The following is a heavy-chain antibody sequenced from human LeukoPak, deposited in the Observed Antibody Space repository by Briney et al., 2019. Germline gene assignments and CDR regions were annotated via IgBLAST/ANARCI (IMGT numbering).Heavy chain of an antibody. Sequence: GGSLRLSCVASGFTFTDYFMSWVRQAPGKGLEWVAVIWYDGSNKYYADSVKGRFTISRDNSKNTLYLQMNSLRAEDTAVYYCAREGPQGFDYWGQGTLVTVSS. CDR3: AREGPQGFDY. J-gene: IGHJ4*02. CDR2: IWYDGSNK. V-gene: IGHV3-33*08. D-gene: IGHD1-14*01. CDR1: GFTFTDYF.